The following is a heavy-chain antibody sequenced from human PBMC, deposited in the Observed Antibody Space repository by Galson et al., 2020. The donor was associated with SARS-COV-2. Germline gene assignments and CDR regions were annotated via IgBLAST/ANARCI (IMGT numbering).Heavy chain of an antibody. CDR3: VTYSSGWYYFDT. Sequence: ETLSLTCTVSGGSISSGYYRGWIRQPPGKGLEWIGNIYYSGSTYYNPSLKSRVTISVDTSKNQFSLQMRSVTAADTAFYYCVTYSSGWYYFDTWGQGTLVTVSS. J-gene: IGHJ4*02. V-gene: IGHV4-39*01. CDR1: GGSISSGYY. D-gene: IGHD6-19*01. CDR2: IYYSGST.